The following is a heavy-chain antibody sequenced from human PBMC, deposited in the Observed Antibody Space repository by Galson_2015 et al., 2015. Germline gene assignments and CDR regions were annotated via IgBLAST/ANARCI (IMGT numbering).Heavy chain of an antibody. CDR2: FYWDDDK. CDR1: GFSHTSGVVG. D-gene: IGHD3-10*01. V-gene: IGHV2-5*02. CDR3: ALGQYYFDF. J-gene: IGHJ3*01. Sequence: PALVKPTQTLTLTCTFSGFSHTSGVVGVGWIRQPPGKAPEWLALFYWDDDKRYNPSLKSRLTITKDTSKNQVVLTMTNVGPVDTGTYYGALGQYYFDFWG.